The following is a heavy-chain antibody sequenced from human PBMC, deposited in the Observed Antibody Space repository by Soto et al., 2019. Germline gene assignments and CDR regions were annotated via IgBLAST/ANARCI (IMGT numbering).Heavy chain of an antibody. Sequence: GGSLRLSCAASGFTFSSYGMHWVRQAPGKGLEWVAVISYDGSNKYYADSVKGRFTIPRDNSKNTLYLQMNSLRAEDTAVYYCAKGGHDGYYYGMDVWGQGTTVTVSS. CDR1: GFTFSSYG. J-gene: IGHJ6*02. CDR2: ISYDGSNK. CDR3: AKGGHDGYYYGMDV. V-gene: IGHV3-30*18.